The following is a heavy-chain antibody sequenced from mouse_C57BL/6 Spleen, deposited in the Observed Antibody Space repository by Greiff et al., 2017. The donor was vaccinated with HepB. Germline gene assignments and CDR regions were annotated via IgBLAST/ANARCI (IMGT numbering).Heavy chain of an antibody. CDR1: GFTFSSYT. D-gene: IGHD1-1*01. CDR3: ARGYYGSSFDY. J-gene: IGHJ2*01. Sequence: EVQGVESGGGLVKPGGSLKLSCAASGFTFSSYTMSWVRQTPEKRLEWVATISGGGGNTYYPDSVKGRFTISRDNAKNTLYLQMSSLRSEDTALYYCARGYYGSSFDYWGQGTTLTVSS. V-gene: IGHV5-9*01. CDR2: ISGGGGNT.